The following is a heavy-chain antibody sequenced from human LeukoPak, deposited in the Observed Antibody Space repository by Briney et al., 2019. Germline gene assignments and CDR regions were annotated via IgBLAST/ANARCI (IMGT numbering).Heavy chain of an antibody. Sequence: RSGGSLRLSCAASGFTFSSYWMSWVRQAPGKGLEWVANIKQDGSEKYYVDSVKGRFTISRDNAKNSLYLQMNSLRAEDTALYYCAKDRSSGYYYYDAFDIWGQGTMVTVSS. D-gene: IGHD3-22*01. J-gene: IGHJ3*02. CDR1: GFTFSSYW. CDR3: AKDRSSGYYYYDAFDI. V-gene: IGHV3-7*03. CDR2: IKQDGSEK.